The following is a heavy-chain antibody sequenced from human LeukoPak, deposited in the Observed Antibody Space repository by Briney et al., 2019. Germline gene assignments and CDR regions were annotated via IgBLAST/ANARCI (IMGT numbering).Heavy chain of an antibody. D-gene: IGHD6-6*01. CDR1: GFTFSDYY. J-gene: IGHJ4*02. CDR3: ARDPAPPPQLVFPD. Sequence: PGGSLRLSCAASGFTFSDYYMSWIRQAPGKGLEWVSYISSSGSTIYYADSVKGRFTISRDNAKNSLYLQMNGLRAEDTAVYYCARDPAPPPQLVFPDWGQGTLVTVSS. CDR2: ISSSGSTI. V-gene: IGHV3-11*01.